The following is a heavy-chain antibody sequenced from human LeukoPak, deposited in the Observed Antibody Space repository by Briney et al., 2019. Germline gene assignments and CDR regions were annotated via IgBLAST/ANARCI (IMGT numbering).Heavy chain of an antibody. J-gene: IGHJ4*02. V-gene: IGHV1-46*01. D-gene: IGHD2-15*01. CDR3: AARYCSGGSCSFWRFGY. CDR2: INPSGGST. CDR1: GYTFTSYY. Sequence: ASVKVSCKASGYTFTSYYMHWVRQAPGQGLEWMGIINPSGGSTSYAQKFQGRVTMTRDMSTSTVYMELSSLRSEDTAVYYCAARYCSGGSCSFWRFGYWGQGTLVTVSS.